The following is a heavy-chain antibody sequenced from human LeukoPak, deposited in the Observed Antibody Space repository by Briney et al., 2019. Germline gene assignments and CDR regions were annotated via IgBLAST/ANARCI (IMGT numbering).Heavy chain of an antibody. D-gene: IGHD1-1*01. J-gene: IGHJ6*03. Sequence: SETLSLTCTVSRGSISSYYWSWIRQPPGKGLEWVGYIQYSGSTNYNPSLKSRVTISVDPSKNQFSLKLSSVTAADTAVYYCARVSWFPGTSYYYMDVWGKGTPVTVSS. V-gene: IGHV4-59*01. CDR3: ARVSWFPGTSYYYMDV. CDR2: IQYSGST. CDR1: RGSISSYY.